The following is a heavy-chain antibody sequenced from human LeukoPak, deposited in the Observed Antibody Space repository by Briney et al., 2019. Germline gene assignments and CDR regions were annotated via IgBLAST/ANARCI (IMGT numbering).Heavy chain of an antibody. V-gene: IGHV1-69*13. D-gene: IGHD3-22*01. CDR3: ARDANYYDSSGNNWFDP. Sequence: SVKVSCKASGGTFSSYAISWVRQAPGQGLEWMGGIIPIFGTANYAQKFQGRVTITADESTSTAYMELSSLRSEDTAVYYCARDANYYDSSGNNWFDPWGQGTLVTVSS. CDR1: GGTFSSYA. CDR2: IIPIFGTA. J-gene: IGHJ5*02.